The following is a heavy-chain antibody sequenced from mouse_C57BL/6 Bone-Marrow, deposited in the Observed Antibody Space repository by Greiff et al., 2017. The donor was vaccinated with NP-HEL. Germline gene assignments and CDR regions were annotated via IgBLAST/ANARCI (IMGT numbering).Heavy chain of an antibody. CDR2: IDPSDSYT. CDR3: ARLLYGSSLAY. CDR1: GYTFTSYW. D-gene: IGHD1-1*01. J-gene: IGHJ3*01. V-gene: IGHV1-69*01. Sequence: QVQLQQSGAELVMPGASVKLSCKASGYTFTSYWMHWVKQRPGQGLEWIGEIDPSDSYTNYNQKFKGKSTLTVDKSSSTAYMQLSSLTSEDSAVYYCARLLYGSSLAYWGQGTLVTVSA.